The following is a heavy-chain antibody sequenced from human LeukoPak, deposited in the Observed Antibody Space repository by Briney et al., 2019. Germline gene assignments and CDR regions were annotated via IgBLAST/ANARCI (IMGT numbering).Heavy chain of an antibody. D-gene: IGHD3-9*01. CDR3: ARSHYGILTGSNTEYIQH. V-gene: IGHV4-59*08. Sequence: SETLSLTCVVSGDSINGYYWSWIRQPPGKGLEWIGYIYFTGSTNYNPSLKSRVTISVDASRNQFSLKLSSVSAADTAKYYCARSHYGILTGSNTEYIQHWGQGTLVTVSS. CDR2: IYFTGST. CDR1: GDSINGYY. J-gene: IGHJ1*01.